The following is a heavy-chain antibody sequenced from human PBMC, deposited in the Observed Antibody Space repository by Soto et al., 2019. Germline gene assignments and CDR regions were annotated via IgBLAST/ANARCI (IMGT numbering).Heavy chain of an antibody. CDR3: ARDLRYCGGDCYPHNHH. J-gene: IGHJ1*01. D-gene: IGHD2-21*02. Sequence: GGSLRLSCAASRFTFGSYWMSWFRQAPGKGLEWVANIKQDGSEKYYVDSVKGRFTISRDNAKNSLYLQMNSLRAEDTAVYYCARDLRYCGGDCYPHNHHWGQGTLVTVSS. CDR2: IKQDGSEK. CDR1: RFTFGSYW. V-gene: IGHV3-7*05.